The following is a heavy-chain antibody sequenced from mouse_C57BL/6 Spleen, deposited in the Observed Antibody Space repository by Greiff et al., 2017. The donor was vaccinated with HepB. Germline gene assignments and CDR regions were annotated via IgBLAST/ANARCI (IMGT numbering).Heavy chain of an antibody. D-gene: IGHD2-4*01. V-gene: IGHV5-4*01. CDR1: GFTFSSYA. CDR2: ISDGGSYT. Sequence: EVHLVESGGGLVKPGGSLKLSCAASGFTFSSYAMSWVRQTPEKRLEWVATISDGGSYTYYPDNVKGRFTISRDNAKNNLYLQMSHLKSEDTAMYYCARDGLYDYGYFDVWGTGTTVTVSS. J-gene: IGHJ1*03. CDR3: ARDGLYDYGYFDV.